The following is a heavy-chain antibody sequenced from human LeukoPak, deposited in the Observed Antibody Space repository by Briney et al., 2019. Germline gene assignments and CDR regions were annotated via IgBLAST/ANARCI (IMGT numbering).Heavy chain of an antibody. V-gene: IGHV1-18*01. D-gene: IGHD3-10*01. CDR2: ISAYNGDT. CDR1: GYTFTSYG. J-gene: IGHJ4*02. Sequence: ASVKVSCKASGYTFTSYGTSWVRQAPGQGLEWMGWISAYNGDTNYAQNLQGRVTMTTDTSTSTAYMELRSLRSDDTAVYYCARGDYYGSGTYKGDFWGQGTLVTVSS. CDR3: ARGDYYGSGTYKGDF.